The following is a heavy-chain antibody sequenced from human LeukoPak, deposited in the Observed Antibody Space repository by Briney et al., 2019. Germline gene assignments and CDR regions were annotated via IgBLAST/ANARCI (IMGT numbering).Heavy chain of an antibody. Sequence: PGGSLRLSCAASGFTFSSYAMSWVRQAPGKGLEWVSAISGCGGSTYYADSVKGRFTISRDNSKNTLYLQMNSLRAEDTAVYYCAKDSGQYDFWSGYHVYFDYWGQGTLVTVSS. CDR3: AKDSGQYDFWSGYHVYFDY. J-gene: IGHJ4*02. CDR2: ISGCGGST. D-gene: IGHD3-3*01. V-gene: IGHV3-23*01. CDR1: GFTFSSYA.